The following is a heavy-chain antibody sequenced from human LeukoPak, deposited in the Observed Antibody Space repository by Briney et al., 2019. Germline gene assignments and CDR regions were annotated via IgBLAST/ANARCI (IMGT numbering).Heavy chain of an antibody. Sequence: PGGSLRLSCAVSEFPFTSAWMTWVRQAPGKGLEWVGRIKSKTDRGTTDYAAPVKGRFSISRDDSKNTLYLQMNSLETEDTAMYYCTTCGYDRCGAFDIWGQGTVVTVSS. V-gene: IGHV3-15*01. CDR1: EFPFTSAW. D-gene: IGHD5-12*01. CDR3: TTCGYDRCGAFDI. J-gene: IGHJ3*02. CDR2: IKSKTDRGTT.